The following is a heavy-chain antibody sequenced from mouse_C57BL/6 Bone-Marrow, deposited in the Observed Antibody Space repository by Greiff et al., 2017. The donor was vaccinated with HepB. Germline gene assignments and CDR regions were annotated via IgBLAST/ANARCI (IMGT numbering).Heavy chain of an antibody. CDR1: GYTFTSYG. D-gene: IGHD2-5*01. V-gene: IGHV1-81*01. Sequence: QVQLKESGAELARPGASVKLSCKASGYTFTSYGISWVKQRTGQGLEWIGEIYPRSGNTYYNEKFKGKATLTADKSSSTAYMELRSLTSEDSAVYFCARSGGSNYVFYAMDYWGQGTSVTVSS. CDR2: IYPRSGNT. CDR3: ARSGGSNYVFYAMDY. J-gene: IGHJ4*01.